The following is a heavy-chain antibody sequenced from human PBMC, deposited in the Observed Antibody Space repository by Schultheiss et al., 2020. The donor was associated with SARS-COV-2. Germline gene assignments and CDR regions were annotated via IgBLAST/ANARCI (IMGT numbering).Heavy chain of an antibody. Sequence: SETLSLTCAVYGGSFSGYYWSWIRQPPGKGLEWIGEINHSGSTNYNPSLKSRVTISVDTSKNQFSLKLSSVTAADTAVYYCARAPPGAAMVSYYGMDVWGQGTTVIVSS. D-gene: IGHD5-18*01. CDR1: GGSFSGYY. CDR2: INHSGST. CDR3: ARAPPGAAMVSYYGMDV. V-gene: IGHV4-34*01. J-gene: IGHJ6*02.